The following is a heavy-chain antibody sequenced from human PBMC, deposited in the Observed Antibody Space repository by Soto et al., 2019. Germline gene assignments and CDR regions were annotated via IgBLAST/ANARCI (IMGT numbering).Heavy chain of an antibody. CDR2: IYHDGSY. Sequence: QVQLHESGPGLVKPSGTLSLTCAVSGGSINTGDSITNGHWWGWVRQPPGKGLEWIGEIYHDGSYNDWRYIKRRVSMSVDKSRNQFCLNRISGSSADAAISYCARTFHRSGVGYFHYGMVVWGQGTTFSVSS. CDR1: GGSINTGDSITNGHW. J-gene: IGHJ6*02. V-gene: IGHV4-39*07. CDR3: ARTFHRSGVGYFHYGMVV. D-gene: IGHD3-3*01.